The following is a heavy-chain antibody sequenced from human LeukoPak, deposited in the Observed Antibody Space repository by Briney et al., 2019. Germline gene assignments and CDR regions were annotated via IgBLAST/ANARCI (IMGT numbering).Heavy chain of an antibody. CDR1: GFTFSSYG. J-gene: IGHJ4*02. CDR2: ISYDGSNK. D-gene: IGHD1-1*01. V-gene: IGHV3-30*03. CDR3: ARGGLEPVDY. Sequence: PGGSLRLSCAASGFTFSSYGMHWVRQAPGKGLEWVAVISYDGSNKYYADSVKGRFTISRDNSKNTLYLQMNSLRADDTAVYYCARGGLEPVDYWGQGTLVTVSS.